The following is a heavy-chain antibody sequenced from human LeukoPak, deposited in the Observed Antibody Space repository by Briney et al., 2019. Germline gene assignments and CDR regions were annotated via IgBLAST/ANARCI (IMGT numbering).Heavy chain of an antibody. CDR1: GFTVSDYY. CDR2: IISSGSTI. Sequence: GGSLRLSCAASGFTVSDYYMSWIRQAPGKGLEWVSYIISSGSTIYYADSVKGRFTIYRDNAKNSLYLQMNSLRAEDTAVYYCARGYDSSGYSIDYWGQGTLVSVSS. D-gene: IGHD3-22*01. V-gene: IGHV3-11*04. CDR3: ARGYDSSGYSIDY. J-gene: IGHJ4*02.